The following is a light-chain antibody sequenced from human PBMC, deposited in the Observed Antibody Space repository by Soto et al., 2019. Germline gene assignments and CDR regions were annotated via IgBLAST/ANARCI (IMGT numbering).Light chain of an antibody. Sequence: IQMTQSPSSLSASVGDRVTITCRASQSISSYLNWYQQKPGKAPKLLIYAASSLQSGVPSRFSGSGSGTEFTLTISSLQPDDSATYYCQHYNNYSPTFGGGTKVDIK. CDR1: QSISSY. CDR3: QHYNNYSPT. J-gene: IGKJ4*01. V-gene: IGKV1-39*01. CDR2: AAS.